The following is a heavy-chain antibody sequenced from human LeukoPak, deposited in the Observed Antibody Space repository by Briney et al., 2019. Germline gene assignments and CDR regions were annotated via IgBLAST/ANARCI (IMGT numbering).Heavy chain of an antibody. CDR3: ANSVRGAGGLDN. V-gene: IGHV3-23*01. D-gene: IGHD3-10*01. Sequence: QSGGSLRLSCAASGFTFSSYAMSWVRQAPGKGLEWVSAISGSGGSTYYADSVKGRFTISRDNSKNTLYLQMNSLRAEDTAVYYCANSVRGAGGLDNWGQGTLVTVSS. J-gene: IGHJ4*02. CDR2: ISGSGGST. CDR1: GFTFSSYA.